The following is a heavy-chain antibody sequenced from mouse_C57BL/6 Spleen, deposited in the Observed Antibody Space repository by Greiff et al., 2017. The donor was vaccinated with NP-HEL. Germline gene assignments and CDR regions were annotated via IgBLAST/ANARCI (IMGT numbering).Heavy chain of an antibody. V-gene: IGHV1-59*01. CDR2: IDPSDSYT. CDR3: ASPGTWDY. J-gene: IGHJ2*01. CDR1: GYTFTSYW. Sequence: VQLQQPGAELVRPGTSVKLSCKASGYTFTSYWMHWVKQRPGQGLEWIGVIDPSDSYTNYNQKFKGKATLTVDTSSSTAYMQLSSLTSEDSAVYYCASPGTWDYWGQGTTLTVSS. D-gene: IGHD4-1*01.